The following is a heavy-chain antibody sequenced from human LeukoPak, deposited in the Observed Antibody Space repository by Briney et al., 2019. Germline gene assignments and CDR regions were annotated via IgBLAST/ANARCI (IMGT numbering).Heavy chain of an antibody. V-gene: IGHV3-53*01. J-gene: IGHJ4*02. D-gene: IGHD4/OR15-4a*01. CDR3: AKSGLSRFDY. CDR1: GFTVSSNY. CDR2: IYKNAIT. Sequence: ESGGSLRLSCAASGFTVSSNYMTWVRQAPGKGLEWVSVIYKNAITYYADSVKGRFTISRDNSRNTLYLQMNSLRAEDTAIYYCAKSGLSRFDYWGQGTLVTVSS.